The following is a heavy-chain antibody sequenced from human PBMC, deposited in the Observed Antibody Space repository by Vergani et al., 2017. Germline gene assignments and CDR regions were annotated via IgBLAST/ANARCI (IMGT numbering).Heavy chain of an antibody. CDR2: FNPRIGVG. V-gene: IGHV1-69*04. D-gene: IGHD3-9*01. Sequence: QVQLVQSGAEVKKPGSSVKVSCKASGGSLSSHAINWVRQAPGQGLEWMGRFNPRIGVGDYTQKFQGRVTITADESTSTVYMELNNLGSEDTATYFCAREGSRQQMMRVTGSSYFDFWGQGTLVTVSS. CDR1: GGSLSSHA. CDR3: AREGSRQQMMRVTGSSYFDF. J-gene: IGHJ4*02.